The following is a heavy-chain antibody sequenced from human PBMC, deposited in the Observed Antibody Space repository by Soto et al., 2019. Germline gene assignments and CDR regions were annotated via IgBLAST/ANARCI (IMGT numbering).Heavy chain of an antibody. CDR2: INHSGST. CDR1: GGSFSGYY. Sequence: SETLSLTCAVYGGSFSGYYWSWIRQPPGKGLEWIGEINHSGSTNYNPSLKSRVTISVDTSKNQFSLKLSSVTAADTAVYYCAGASLKGYYYYYYGMDVWGQGTTVTVSS. CDR3: AGASLKGYYYYYYGMDV. J-gene: IGHJ6*02. V-gene: IGHV4-34*01.